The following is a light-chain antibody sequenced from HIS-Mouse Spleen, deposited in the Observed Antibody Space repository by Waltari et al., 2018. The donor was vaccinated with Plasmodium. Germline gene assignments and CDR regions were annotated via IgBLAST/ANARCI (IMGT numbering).Light chain of an antibody. CDR1: NLGDKY. CDR3: QSADSSGTYV. J-gene: IGLJ1*01. Sequence: SYELTQPPSVSVSPGQTASIPCSGANLGDKYACWYQQKPGQSPVLVIYQDSKRPSGIPERVSGSNSGNTATLTISGVQAEDEADYYCQSADSSGTYVFGTGTKVTVL. CDR2: QDS. V-gene: IGLV3-1*01.